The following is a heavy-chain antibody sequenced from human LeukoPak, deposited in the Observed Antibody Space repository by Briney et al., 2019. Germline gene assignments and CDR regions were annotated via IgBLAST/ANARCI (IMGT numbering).Heavy chain of an antibody. Sequence: AEALSLTCTVSGGSIGRYDWSWIRQPPGKGLEGVGYIDYSGSTNYNPSLKSRVTISVDTSKNQFSLKLSSVTAADTAVYYCARHSRSGWYDYWGQGTLVTVSS. CDR3: ARHSRSGWYDY. J-gene: IGHJ4*02. CDR2: IDYSGST. D-gene: IGHD6-19*01. V-gene: IGHV4-59*08. CDR1: GGSIGRYD.